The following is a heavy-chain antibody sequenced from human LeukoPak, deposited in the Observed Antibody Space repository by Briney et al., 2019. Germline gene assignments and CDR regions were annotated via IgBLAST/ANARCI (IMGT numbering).Heavy chain of an antibody. CDR2: INPDGNKK. CDR3: ARDLAYSRLDY. V-gene: IGHV3-7*01. J-gene: IGHJ4*02. D-gene: IGHD5-18*01. Sequence: GGSLRLSCAVSGLTFSSSWMDWVRQAPGKGLEWVASINPDGNKKYSADSVKGRFTISRDNAENSLYLQMNSLRVEDTASYYCARDLAYSRLDYWGQGMLVTVSS. CDR1: GLTFSSSW.